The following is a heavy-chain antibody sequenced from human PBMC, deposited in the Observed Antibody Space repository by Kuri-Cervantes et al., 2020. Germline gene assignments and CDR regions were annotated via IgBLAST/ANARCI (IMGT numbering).Heavy chain of an antibody. D-gene: IGHD2-2*01. J-gene: IGHJ4*02. V-gene: IGHV1-69*13. Sequence: SVKVSCKASGATFSSYAVTWVRQAPGQGLEWVGGIIPIFNTLKYAPKFHGRVTITADASTSTVSMELSSLRSEDTAVYYCARLQYCSSTSCYAGFDYWGQGTLVTVSS. CDR1: GATFSSYA. CDR2: IIPIFNTL. CDR3: ARLQYCSSTSCYAGFDY.